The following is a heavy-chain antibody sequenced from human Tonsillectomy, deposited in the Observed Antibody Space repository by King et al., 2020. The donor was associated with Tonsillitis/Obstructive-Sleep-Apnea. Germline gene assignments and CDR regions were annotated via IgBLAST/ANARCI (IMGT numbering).Heavy chain of an antibody. CDR2: INPSGST. Sequence: LVQSGAEVKKPGASVKLSCKASGYTFTNYHMHWVRQAPGQGLEWMGIINPSGSTTYAQMFQGRVTMTRDTSTSTVYMELSSLTSEDTAVYYCARDSFTIFGVVISAFDIWGQGTMVTVSS. J-gene: IGHJ3*02. D-gene: IGHD3-3*01. CDR1: GYTFTNYH. CDR3: ARDSFTIFGVVISAFDI. V-gene: IGHV1-46*01.